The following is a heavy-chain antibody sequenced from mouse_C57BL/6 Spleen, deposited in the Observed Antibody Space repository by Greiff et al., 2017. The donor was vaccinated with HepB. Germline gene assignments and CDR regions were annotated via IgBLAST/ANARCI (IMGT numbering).Heavy chain of an antibody. V-gene: IGHV1-52*01. CDR2: IDPSDSET. Sequence: VKLQQPGAELVRPGSSVKLSCKASGYTFTSYWMHWVKQRPIQGLEWIGNIDPSDSETHYNQKFKDKATLTVDKSSSTAYMQLSSLTSEDSAVYYCASTRERVLLRPYWGQGTSVTVSS. CDR3: ASTRERVLLRPY. D-gene: IGHD1-1*01. J-gene: IGHJ4*01. CDR1: GYTFTSYW.